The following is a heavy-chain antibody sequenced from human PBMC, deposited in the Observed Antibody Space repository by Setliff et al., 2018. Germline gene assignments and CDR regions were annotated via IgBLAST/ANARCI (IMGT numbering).Heavy chain of an antibody. D-gene: IGHD2-21*02. J-gene: IGHJ3*02. CDR3: ARENDFSSFDI. CDR1: GFTFSGYS. V-gene: IGHV3-48*04. Sequence: PGGSLRLSCEASGFTFSGYSMSWVRQAPGKGLEWLSYIHSRGSPKYYADSVKGRFTISRDNARNSLYLQLNSLRAEDTAVYYCARENDFSSFDIWGQGTMVTVSS. CDR2: IHSRGSPK.